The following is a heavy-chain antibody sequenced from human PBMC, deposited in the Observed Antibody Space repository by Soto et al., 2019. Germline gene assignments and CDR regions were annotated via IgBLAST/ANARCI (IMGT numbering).Heavy chain of an antibody. D-gene: IGHD3-9*01. CDR2: MSYDAKNE. CDR3: AKDWIDDIMTCSRYLYY. CDR1: GFSFSNFG. V-gene: IGHV3-30*18. J-gene: IGHJ4*02. Sequence: VQLVESGGGVVQPGEYLRLSCAASGFSFSNFGMHWVGQAPGKGLEWVSMMSYDAKNEYDVDSVKGRFTISRDSSKYTLYLHINSLRIEETAFYYFAKDWIDDIMTCSRYLYYWGQGTLVTVTS.